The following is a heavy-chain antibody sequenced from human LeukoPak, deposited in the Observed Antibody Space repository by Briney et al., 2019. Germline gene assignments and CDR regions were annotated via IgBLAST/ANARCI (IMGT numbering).Heavy chain of an antibody. Sequence: PGGSLRLSCAASGFTFSSYAMSWVRQAPGKGLECVSAISGSGGSTYYADSVKGRFTISRDNSKNTLYLQMNSLRAEDTAVYYCAKDYAENYYYDSSGRSGAFDIWGQGTMVTVSS. J-gene: IGHJ3*02. D-gene: IGHD3-22*01. V-gene: IGHV3-23*01. CDR2: ISGSGGST. CDR1: GFTFSSYA. CDR3: AKDYAENYYYDSSGRSGAFDI.